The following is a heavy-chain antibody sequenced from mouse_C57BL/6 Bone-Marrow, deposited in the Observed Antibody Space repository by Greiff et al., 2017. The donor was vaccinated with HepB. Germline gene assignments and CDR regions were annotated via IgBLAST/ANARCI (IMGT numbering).Heavy chain of an antibody. J-gene: IGHJ2*01. CDR2: INPNYGTT. D-gene: IGHD1-1*01. V-gene: IGHV1-39*01. CDR1: GYSFTDYN. CDR3: AREGFITTVVVPFDY. Sequence: EVQVVESGPELVKPGASVKISCKASGYSFTDYNMNWVKQSNGKSLEWIGVINPNYGTTSYNQKFKGKATLTVDQSSSTAYMQLNSLTSEDSAVYYCAREGFITTVVVPFDYWGQGTTLTVSS.